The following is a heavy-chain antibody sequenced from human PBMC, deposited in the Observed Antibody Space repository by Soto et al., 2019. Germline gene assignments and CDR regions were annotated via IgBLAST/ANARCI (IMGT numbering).Heavy chain of an antibody. Sequence: GGSLRLSCAASGFTFRNYAMSWVRQAPGKGLEWVSTVTGNGGATYYADSVKGRFTISRDNSKNTLYLQMNSLRAEDTAVYYCAISVLGATPLAAPSDFWGQGTLVTVSS. CDR3: AISVLGATPLAAPSDF. V-gene: IGHV3-23*01. D-gene: IGHD1-26*01. CDR2: VTGNGGAT. CDR1: GFTFRNYA. J-gene: IGHJ4*02.